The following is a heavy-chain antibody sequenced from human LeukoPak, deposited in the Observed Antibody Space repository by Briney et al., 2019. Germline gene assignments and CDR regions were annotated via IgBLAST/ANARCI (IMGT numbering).Heavy chain of an antibody. V-gene: IGHV1-8*03. Sequence: GASVKVSCKASGYTFTSYDINWVRQATGQGLEWMGWMNPNSGNTGYAQKFQGRVTITRNTSISTAYMELSSLRSEDTAVYYCARTLIAARRSLDPWGQGTLVTVSS. D-gene: IGHD6-6*01. CDR2: MNPNSGNT. CDR3: ARTLIAARRSLDP. CDR1: GYTFTSYD. J-gene: IGHJ5*02.